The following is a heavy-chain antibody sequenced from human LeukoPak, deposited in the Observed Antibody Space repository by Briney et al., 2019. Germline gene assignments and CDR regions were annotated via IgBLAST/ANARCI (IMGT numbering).Heavy chain of an antibody. Sequence: GGSLRLSCAASGFTFSSYAMSWVRQAPGKGLEWVSAISGSGGSTNYADSVKGRFTISRDNSKNALYLQMNSLRAEDTAVYYCAKGVEYDILTGYSDDAFDIWGQGTMVTVSS. J-gene: IGHJ3*02. V-gene: IGHV3-23*01. CDR3: AKGVEYDILTGYSDDAFDI. CDR2: ISGSGGST. CDR1: GFTFSSYA. D-gene: IGHD3-9*01.